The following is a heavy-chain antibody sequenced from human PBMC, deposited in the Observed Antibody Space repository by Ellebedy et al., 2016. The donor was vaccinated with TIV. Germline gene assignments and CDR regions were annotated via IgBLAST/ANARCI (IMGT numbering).Heavy chain of an antibody. CDR1: GDSISHSRHY. J-gene: IGHJ6*02. Sequence: SETLSLTXTVSGDSISHSRHYWGWIRQPPGKGLEWIGSIYNSGNTYHNPSLKSRVTISVDTSKNQYSLKLNSVTAADTAVYYCARESHYYGVDVWGQGTTVIVSS. CDR3: ARESHYYGVDV. CDR2: IYNSGNT. V-gene: IGHV4-39*07.